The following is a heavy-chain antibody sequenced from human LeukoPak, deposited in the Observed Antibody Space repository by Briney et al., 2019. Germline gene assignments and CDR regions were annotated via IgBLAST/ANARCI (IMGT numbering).Heavy chain of an antibody. J-gene: IGHJ4*02. CDR1: GYSFTSYW. CDR3: ARHHVEMATIIGFDY. Sequence: GESLKISCKGSGYSFTSYWIGWVRQMPGKGLEWMGIIYPGDPDTRYSPSFQGQVTISADKSISTAYLQWSSLKASDTAMYYCARHHVEMATIIGFDYWGQGTLVTVSS. D-gene: IGHD5-24*01. V-gene: IGHV5-51*01. CDR2: IYPGDPDT.